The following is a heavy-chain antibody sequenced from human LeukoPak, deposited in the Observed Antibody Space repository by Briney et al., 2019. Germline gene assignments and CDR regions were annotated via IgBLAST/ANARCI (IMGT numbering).Heavy chain of an antibody. CDR2: IYPDDSNS. V-gene: IGHV5-51*07. CDR1: GYRFTSYW. Sequence: PGESLKISCKGSGYRFTSYWIGWVHQMPGKGLEWMAIIYPDDSNSRYSPSFQGQVTISADKSISTAYLQWSSLKASDSAMYYCAIHWRGWYSIDYWGQGTLVTVSS. J-gene: IGHJ4*02. D-gene: IGHD6-19*01. CDR3: AIHWRGWYSIDY.